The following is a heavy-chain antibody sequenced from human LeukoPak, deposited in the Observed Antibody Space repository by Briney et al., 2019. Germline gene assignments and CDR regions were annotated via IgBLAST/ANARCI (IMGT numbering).Heavy chain of an antibody. D-gene: IGHD4-23*01. J-gene: IGHJ6*02. CDR2: INPNSGGT. CDR1: GYTFTGYY. CDR3: ARSLAGGNNYYYGMDV. Sequence: ASVKVSCKASGYTFTGYYMHWVRQAPGQGLEWMGWINPNSGGTNYAQKFQGRVTMTRDTSISTAYMELSRLRSDDTAVYYRARSLAGGNNYYYGMDVWGQGTTVTVSS. V-gene: IGHV1-2*02.